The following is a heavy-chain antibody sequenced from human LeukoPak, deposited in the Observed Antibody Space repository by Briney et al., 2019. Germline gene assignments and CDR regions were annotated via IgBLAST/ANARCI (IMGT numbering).Heavy chain of an antibody. V-gene: IGHV3-30*04. CDR1: GFTLSAYA. D-gene: IGHD3-22*01. J-gene: IGHJ4*02. Sequence: PRGSLRPSCARSGFTLSAYAMHWVRQAPGKGVEWVAVLSYDVSNKYYADFVKGRLTISRDNSQNTLFLQMNSLRAEDTALYYCATDYDRRGYYPEYWGQATLVTVSS. CDR2: LSYDVSNK. CDR3: ATDYDRRGYYPEY.